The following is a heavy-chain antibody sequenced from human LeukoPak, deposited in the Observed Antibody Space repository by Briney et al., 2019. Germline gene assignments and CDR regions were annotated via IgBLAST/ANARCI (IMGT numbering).Heavy chain of an antibody. CDR3: ARIYGSGSYVDY. Sequence: SETLSLTCTVSGGSISSYFWTWIRQPPGKGLECIGYIFYSGRTNYNPSLKSRVTISADTSKNQFSLELSSVTDADTAVYYCARIYGSGSYVDYWGQGTLVTVSS. D-gene: IGHD3-10*01. CDR1: GGSISSYF. J-gene: IGHJ4*02. V-gene: IGHV4-59*01. CDR2: IFYSGRT.